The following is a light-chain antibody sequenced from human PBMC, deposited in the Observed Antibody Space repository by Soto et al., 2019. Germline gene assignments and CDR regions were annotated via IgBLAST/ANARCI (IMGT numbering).Light chain of an antibody. CDR2: NTN. Sequence: QSALTQPPSASGTPGQRVTISCSGSTSNIGSKTVNWYQQLPGTAPKLLIYNTNQRPSGVPDRFSGSTSGTSASLAINGLQSEDEADYYCATWDGSLSGVVFGGRTKLTVL. CDR1: TSNIGSKT. V-gene: IGLV1-44*01. CDR3: ATWDGSLSGVV. J-gene: IGLJ3*02.